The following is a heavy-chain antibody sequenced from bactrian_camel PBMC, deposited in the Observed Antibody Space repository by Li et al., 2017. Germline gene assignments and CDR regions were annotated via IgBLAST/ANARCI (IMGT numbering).Heavy chain of an antibody. CDR2: MFTGFGGGNI. Sequence: HVQLVESGGGSVQAGESLRLSCSASGTSDSTYCLAWFRQAPGKEREGVAAMFTGFGGGNIYYDDSVKGRFTISRDTANAGVHLQMDMLKPEVTAMYYCAASRSKLCVDNIGGYIYWGQGTQVTVS. V-gene: IGHV3S54*01. D-gene: IGHD1*01. J-gene: IGHJ4*01. CDR3: AASRSKLCVDNIGGYIY. CDR1: GTSDSTYC.